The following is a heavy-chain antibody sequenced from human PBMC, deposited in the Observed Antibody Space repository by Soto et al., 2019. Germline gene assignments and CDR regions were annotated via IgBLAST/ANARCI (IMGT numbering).Heavy chain of an antibody. Sequence: QITLKESGPTLVKPTQTLTLTCTFSGFSLSTSGVGVGWIRQPPGKALEWLALIYWNDDKSYSPSLKSRLTITTDTSKNQVVLTMTNMDPVDTATYYCAHRLKGVWFGELPIRGGYFDYWGQGTLVTVSS. J-gene: IGHJ4*02. V-gene: IGHV2-5*01. CDR2: IYWNDDK. CDR1: GFSLSTSGVG. D-gene: IGHD3-10*01. CDR3: AHRLKGVWFGELPIRGGYFDY.